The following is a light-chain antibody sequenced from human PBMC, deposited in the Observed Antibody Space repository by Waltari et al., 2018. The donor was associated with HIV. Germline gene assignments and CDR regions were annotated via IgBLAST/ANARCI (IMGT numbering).Light chain of an antibody. Sequence: TQFPLSLTVSPGASASISSRATESLRHSNGRNYLDWYFQRPGHTPRLLIYLASNRASGVSDRFVGGGSGTDFTLRITRVEAADAGLYFCLQNIRAPFAFGQGT. CDR1: ESLRHSNGRNY. J-gene: IGKJ2*01. CDR2: LAS. V-gene: IGKV2-28*01. CDR3: LQNIRAPFA.